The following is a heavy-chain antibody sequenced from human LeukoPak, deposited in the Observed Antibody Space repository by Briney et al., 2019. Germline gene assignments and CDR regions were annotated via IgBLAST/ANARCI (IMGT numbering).Heavy chain of an antibody. CDR1: GGPISSYY. D-gene: IGHD6-19*01. J-gene: IGHJ4*02. Sequence: SETLSLTCTVSGGPISSYYWSWIRQPPGKGLEWIGYIYYSGSTNYNPSLKSRVTISVDTSKNQFSLKLSSVTAADTAVYYCARVQYSSGWTFDYWGQGTLVTASS. CDR2: IYYSGST. V-gene: IGHV4-59*01. CDR3: ARVQYSSGWTFDY.